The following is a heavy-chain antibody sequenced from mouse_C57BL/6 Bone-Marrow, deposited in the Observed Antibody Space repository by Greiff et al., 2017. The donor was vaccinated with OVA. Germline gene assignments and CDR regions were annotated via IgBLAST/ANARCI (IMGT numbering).Heavy chain of an antibody. Sequence: QVHVKQPGAELVKPGASVKLSCKASGYTFTSYWMHWVKQRPGRGLEWIGRIDPNRGGTKYNEKFKSKATLTVDTPSSTAYMQLSSLTSEDSAVYYCAMTVVAKDWYFDVWGTGTTVTVSS. CDR2: IDPNRGGT. D-gene: IGHD1-1*01. J-gene: IGHJ1*03. CDR1: GYTFTSYW. CDR3: AMTVVAKDWYFDV. V-gene: IGHV1-72*01.